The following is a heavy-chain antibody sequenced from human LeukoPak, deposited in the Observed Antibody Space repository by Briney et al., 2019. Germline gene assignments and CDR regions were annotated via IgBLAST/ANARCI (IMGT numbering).Heavy chain of an antibody. J-gene: IGHJ4*02. CDR3: AKDPPYGSGSYERSPTDY. D-gene: IGHD3-10*01. V-gene: IGHV3-30*18. CDR1: GFTFSSYG. Sequence: PGGSLRLSCAASGFTFSSYGMHWVRQAPGKGLEWVAVISYDGSNKYYADSVKGRFTISRDNSKNTLYLQMNSLRAEDTAVYYCAKDPPYGSGSYERSPTDYWGQGTLVTVSS. CDR2: ISYDGSNK.